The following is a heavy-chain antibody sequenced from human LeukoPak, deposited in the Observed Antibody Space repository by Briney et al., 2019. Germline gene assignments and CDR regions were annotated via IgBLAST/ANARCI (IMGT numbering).Heavy chain of an antibody. Sequence: SVKVSCKASGGTFSSYAIRWVRQAPGQGLEWMGRIIPILGIANYAQKFQGRVTITADKSTSTAYMELSSLRSEDTAVYYCARDRYGWYNSNWFDPWGQGTLVTVSS. CDR1: GGTFSSYA. V-gene: IGHV1-69*04. J-gene: IGHJ5*02. D-gene: IGHD6-19*01. CDR2: IIPILGIA. CDR3: ARDRYGWYNSNWFDP.